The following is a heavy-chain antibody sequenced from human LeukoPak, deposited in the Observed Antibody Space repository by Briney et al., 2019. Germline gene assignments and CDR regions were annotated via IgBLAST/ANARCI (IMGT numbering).Heavy chain of an antibody. CDR1: GYTFTSYD. D-gene: IGHD5-24*01. CDR2: MNPNSGNT. CDR3: AREAGDGYIYYFDY. V-gene: IGHV1-8*01. J-gene: IGHJ4*02. Sequence: ASVKVSCKVSGYTFTSYDINWVRQATGQGLEWMGWMNPNSGNTGYAQKFQGRVTMTRNTSISTAYMELSSLRSEDTAVYYCAREAGDGYIYYFDYWGQGTLVTVSS.